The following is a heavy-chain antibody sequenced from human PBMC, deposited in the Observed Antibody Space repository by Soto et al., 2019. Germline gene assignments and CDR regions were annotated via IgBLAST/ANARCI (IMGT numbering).Heavy chain of an antibody. CDR3: ARRARPDFYYMDV. D-gene: IGHD6-6*01. CDR1: GFTFRTHV. V-gene: IGHV3-64*01. Sequence: GGSLRLSCAASGFTFRTHVMHWVRRATGKGLEYVSAIRCNGVGKYYANSVKGRFTISRDNSKNTVYLQMGSLRPEDMAVYYCARRARPDFYYMDVWGKGTTVTVSS. CDR2: IRCNGVGK. J-gene: IGHJ6*03.